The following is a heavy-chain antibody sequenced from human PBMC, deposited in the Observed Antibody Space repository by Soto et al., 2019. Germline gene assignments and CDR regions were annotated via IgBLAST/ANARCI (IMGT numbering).Heavy chain of an antibody. V-gene: IGHV1-18*01. Sequence: ASVKVSCKASGYTFTSYGISWVRQAPGQGLEWMGWISAYNSNTNYAQKLQGRVTMTTDTSTSTAYMELRSLRSDDTAVYYCAREGTTVTTDYYYYYYMAVWGKGTTVTVSS. D-gene: IGHD4-17*01. J-gene: IGHJ6*03. CDR1: GYTFTSYG. CDR2: ISAYNSNT. CDR3: AREGTTVTTDYYYYYYMAV.